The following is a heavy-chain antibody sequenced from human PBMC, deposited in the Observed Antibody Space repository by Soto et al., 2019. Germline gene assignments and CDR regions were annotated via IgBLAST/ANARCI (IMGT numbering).Heavy chain of an antibody. J-gene: IGHJ4*02. Sequence: EVQLLESGGGLVQPGGSLRLSCTVSGVTFSTYAMNWVRQAPGKGLEWVSSLSGSGGTTYYADSVKGRFIISRDNSKNTLYLLMNSLRAEDTALYYCAKQRADYGSGADTVYFDSWGQGALVTVSS. CDR1: GVTFSTYA. V-gene: IGHV3-23*01. CDR3: AKQRADYGSGADTVYFDS. D-gene: IGHD3-10*01. CDR2: LSGSGGTT.